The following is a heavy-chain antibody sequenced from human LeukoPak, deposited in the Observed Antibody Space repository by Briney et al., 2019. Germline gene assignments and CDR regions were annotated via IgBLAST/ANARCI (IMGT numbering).Heavy chain of an antibody. CDR3: ARMHRYGRC. Sequence: GGSLRLSCAASGFTFISYWMHWVRQAPGKGLVWVSRINGDGSSTTYADSVKGRFTISRDNAKNALFLQMNSLRAEDTAVYYCARMHRYGRCWGQGTLVTVSS. V-gene: IGHV3-74*01. J-gene: IGHJ4*02. CDR2: INGDGSST. D-gene: IGHD5-18*01. CDR1: GFTFISYW.